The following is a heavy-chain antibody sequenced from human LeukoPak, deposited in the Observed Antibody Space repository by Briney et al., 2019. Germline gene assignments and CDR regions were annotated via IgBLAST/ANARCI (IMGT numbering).Heavy chain of an antibody. Sequence: GGSLRLSCAASGFTFSTYTMNWVRQAPGKGLEWASAISGSGSSTYSADSVKGRFTISRDNSKNTLYLQINSLRAEDTAVYYCAKSISSGWYSFDYWGQGTLVTVSS. CDR3: AKSISSGWYSFDY. J-gene: IGHJ4*02. V-gene: IGHV3-23*01. CDR1: GFTFSTYT. CDR2: ISGSGSST. D-gene: IGHD6-19*01.